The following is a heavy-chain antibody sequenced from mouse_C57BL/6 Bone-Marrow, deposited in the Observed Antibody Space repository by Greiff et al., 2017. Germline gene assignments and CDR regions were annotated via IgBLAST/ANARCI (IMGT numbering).Heavy chain of an antibody. CDR2: IYPRSGNT. V-gene: IGHV1-81*01. J-gene: IGHJ4*01. CDR1: GYTFTSYG. Sequence: QVQLQQSGAELARPGASVKLSCKASGYTFTSYGISWVKQRTGQGLEWIGEIYPRSGNTYYNEKFKGKATLTADTSSSTAYLELRSLTSEDSAVYICARGGVPYYYAMDYWGQGTSVTVSS. CDR3: ARGGVPYYYAMDY.